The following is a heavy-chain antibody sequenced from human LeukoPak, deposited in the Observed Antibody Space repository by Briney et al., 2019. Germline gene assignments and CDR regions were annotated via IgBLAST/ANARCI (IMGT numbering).Heavy chain of an antibody. V-gene: IGHV3-21*01. CDR3: ARVSVATSFDY. CDR2: ISSSSSYI. CDR1: GFTFSSYA. D-gene: IGHD5-12*01. J-gene: IGHJ4*02. Sequence: GGSLRLSCAASGFTFSSYAMSWVRQAPGKGLEWVSSISSSSSYIYYADSVKGRFTISRDNAKNSLYLQMNSLRAEDTAVYYCARVSVATSFDYWGQGTLVTVSS.